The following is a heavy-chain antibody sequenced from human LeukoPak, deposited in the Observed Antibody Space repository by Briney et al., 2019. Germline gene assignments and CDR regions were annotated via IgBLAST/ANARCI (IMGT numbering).Heavy chain of an antibody. J-gene: IGHJ4*02. D-gene: IGHD3-16*02. Sequence: ASVKVSCKASGYTFTGYYMHWVRQAPGQGLEWMGWINPNSGGTNYAQKFQGRVTMTRDTSISTAYMELSRLRSDDTAVYYCATALSRRAFGGVIVPDYWGQGTLVTVSS. CDR2: INPNSGGT. CDR1: GYTFTGYY. V-gene: IGHV1-2*02. CDR3: ATALSRRAFGGVIVPDY.